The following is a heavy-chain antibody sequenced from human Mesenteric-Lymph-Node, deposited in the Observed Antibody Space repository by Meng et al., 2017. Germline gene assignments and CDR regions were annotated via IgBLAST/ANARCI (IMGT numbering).Heavy chain of an antibody. V-gene: IGHV1-69*13. D-gene: IGHD3-3*01. CDR1: GGTFSSYA. CDR2: MNPNSGNT. Sequence: SVKVSCKASGGTFSSYAISWVRQAPGQGLEWMGWMNPNSGNTGYAQKFQGRVTITADESTSTAYMELSSLRSEDTAVYYCARDRGVGGAIFGVVISGDGAFDIWGQGTMVTVSS. CDR3: ARDRGVGGAIFGVVISGDGAFDI. J-gene: IGHJ3*02.